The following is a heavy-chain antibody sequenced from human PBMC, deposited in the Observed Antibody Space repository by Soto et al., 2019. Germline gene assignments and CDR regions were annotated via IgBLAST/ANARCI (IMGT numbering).Heavy chain of an antibody. V-gene: IGHV4-59*01. D-gene: IGHD2-15*01. J-gene: IGHJ4*02. CDR3: ARVYCSGGSCYSHFDY. CDR2: IYYSWST. Sequence: SETRSLTCTVSGGSIRSYYWSWLRQPPGKGLEWIGYIYYSWSTNYNPSLKSRVTISVDTSKNQFSLKLSSVTAADTAVYHCARVYCSGGSCYSHFDYWGQGTLVTVS. CDR1: GGSIRSYY.